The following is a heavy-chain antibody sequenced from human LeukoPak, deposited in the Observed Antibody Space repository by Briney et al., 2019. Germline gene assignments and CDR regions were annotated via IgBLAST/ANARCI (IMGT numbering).Heavy chain of an antibody. CDR2: IYYSGST. CDR3: ARSSAYCSGGSCYLSPQYYYYMDV. D-gene: IGHD2-15*01. V-gene: IGHV4-59*01. Sequence: ASETLSLTCTVSGGSISSYYWSWMRQPPGKGLEWMGYIYYSGSTNYNPSLKSRVTISVDTSTNQFSLELSSVTAADTAVYYCARSSAYCSGGSCYLSPQYYYYMDVWGKGTTVTVSS. J-gene: IGHJ6*03. CDR1: GGSISSYY.